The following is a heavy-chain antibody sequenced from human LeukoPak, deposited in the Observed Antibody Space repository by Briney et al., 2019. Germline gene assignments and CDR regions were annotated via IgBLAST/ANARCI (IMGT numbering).Heavy chain of an antibody. D-gene: IGHD2-21*01. CDR3: ARGVDFYYYMDV. Sequence: ASVKVSCKASGYTFTSYGISWVRQAPGQGLEWMGGIIPIFGTANYAQKFQGRVTITTDESTSTAYMELSSLRSEDTAVYYCARGVDFYYYMDVWGKGTTVTVSS. J-gene: IGHJ6*03. CDR1: GYTFTSYG. CDR2: IIPIFGTA. V-gene: IGHV1-69*05.